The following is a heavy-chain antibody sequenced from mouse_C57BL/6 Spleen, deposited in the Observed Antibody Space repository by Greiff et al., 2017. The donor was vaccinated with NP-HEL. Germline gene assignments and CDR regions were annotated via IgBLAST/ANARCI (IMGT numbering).Heavy chain of an antibody. CDR3: ARDRRTTSFFDY. Sequence: EVMLVESGGGLVKPGGSLKLSCAASGFTFSSYAMSWVRQTPEKRLEWVATISDGGSYTYYPDNVKGRFTISRDNAKNNLYLQMSHLKSEDTAMYYCARDRRTTSFFDYWGKGTTLTVSS. V-gene: IGHV5-4*01. CDR2: ISDGGSYT. D-gene: IGHD1-1*01. J-gene: IGHJ2*01. CDR1: GFTFSSYA.